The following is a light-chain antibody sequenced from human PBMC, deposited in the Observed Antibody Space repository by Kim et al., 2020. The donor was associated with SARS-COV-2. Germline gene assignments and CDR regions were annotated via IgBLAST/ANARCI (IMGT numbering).Light chain of an antibody. J-gene: IGKJ4*01. CDR2: WAS. V-gene: IGKV4-1*01. CDR3: QQYYRTPPT. Sequence: AVINCKSSQSVLCRSNNKSYLAWYQQKPGQPPKLLIYWASTRQSGVPDRFSGSGSGTDFTLTISSLQAEDVAVYYCQQYYRTPPTFGGGTKVDIK. CDR1: QSVLCRSNNKSY.